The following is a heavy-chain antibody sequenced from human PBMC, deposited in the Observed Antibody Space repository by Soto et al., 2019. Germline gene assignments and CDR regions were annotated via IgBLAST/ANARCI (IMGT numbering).Heavy chain of an antibody. V-gene: IGHV1-69*13. CDR2: IIPIFGTA. J-gene: IGHJ6*02. Sequence: GASVKVSCKASGGTFSSYAISWVRQAPGQGLEWMGGIIPIFGTANYAQKFQGRVTITADESTSTAYMELSSLRSEDTAAYYCARDRDSSWKGYYYYGMDVWGQGTTVTVSS. D-gene: IGHD6-13*01. CDR1: GGTFSSYA. CDR3: ARDRDSSWKGYYYYGMDV.